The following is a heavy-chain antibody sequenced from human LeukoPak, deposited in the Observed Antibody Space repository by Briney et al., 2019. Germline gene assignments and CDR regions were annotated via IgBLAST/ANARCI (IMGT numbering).Heavy chain of an antibody. Sequence: ASVKVSCKASGGTFSSYAISWVRQAPGQGLEWMGCFNPNSGDSNYAQKFQGRVTMTRDTSISTAYMELSSLRSDDTAVYYCAREGGHGYITPRPNGYYYYGMDVWGQGTTVTVPS. CDR1: GGTFSSYA. J-gene: IGHJ6*02. CDR2: FNPNSGDS. D-gene: IGHD6-13*01. CDR3: AREGGHGYITPRPNGYYYYGMDV. V-gene: IGHV1-2*02.